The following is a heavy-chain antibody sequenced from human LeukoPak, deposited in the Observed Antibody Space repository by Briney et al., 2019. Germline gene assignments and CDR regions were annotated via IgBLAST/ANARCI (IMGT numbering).Heavy chain of an antibody. J-gene: IGHJ6*03. CDR2: ITTTSTYI. CDR3: ARGLGSSIWRRLDYYYMDV. D-gene: IGHD6-13*01. V-gene: IGHV3-21*04. Sequence: GGSLRLSCAASGFTFSDYGMNWVRQAPGKGLEWVSSITTTSTYIYYGDSVKGRFTISRDNAKSSLYLQMNSLRAEDTAVYYCARGLGSSIWRRLDYYYMDVWGRGTTVTVSS. CDR1: GFTFSDYG.